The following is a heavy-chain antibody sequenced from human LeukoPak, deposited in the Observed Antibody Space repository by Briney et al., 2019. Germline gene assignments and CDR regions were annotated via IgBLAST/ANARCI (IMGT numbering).Heavy chain of an antibody. J-gene: IGHJ5*02. CDR3: GKDGGQYSSGPEFDP. CDR2: ISGGGVRT. CDR1: GIVFSNTA. V-gene: IGHV3-23*01. Sequence: GGSLRLSCAASGIVFSNTAMNWARQSPGRGLEWVSAISGGGVRTFYADSVKGRFSISRDNSKNMLYLQMNSLRADDTAIYYCGKDGGQYSSGPEFDPRGQGALVTVSS. D-gene: IGHD6-19*01.